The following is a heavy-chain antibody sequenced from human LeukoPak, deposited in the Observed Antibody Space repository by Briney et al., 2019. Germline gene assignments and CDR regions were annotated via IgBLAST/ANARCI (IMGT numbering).Heavy chain of an antibody. Sequence: PSETLSLTCTVSGGSISSYYWSWIRQPAGKGLEWIGRIYSSGSTNYNPSLKGRVAMSVDTSNNQFSLKLSSVTAADTAVYYCARDLVVPPYNWFDPWGQGTLVTVPS. CDR1: GGSISSYY. J-gene: IGHJ5*02. CDR3: ARDLVVPPYNWFDP. CDR2: IYSSGST. D-gene: IGHD2-2*01. V-gene: IGHV4-4*07.